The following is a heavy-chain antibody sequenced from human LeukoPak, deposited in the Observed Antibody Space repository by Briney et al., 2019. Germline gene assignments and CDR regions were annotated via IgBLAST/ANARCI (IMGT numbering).Heavy chain of an antibody. CDR3: ARGSVVVAATGVIGYFDY. CDR1: GGSFSGYY. D-gene: IGHD2-15*01. J-gene: IGHJ4*02. CDR2: INHSRST. V-gene: IGHV4-34*01. Sequence: KPSETLSLTCAVYGGSFSGYYWSWIRQPPGKGLEWIGEINHSRSTNYNPSLKSRVTISVDTSKNQFSLKLSSVTAADTAVYYCARGSVVVAATGVIGYFDYWGQGTLVTVSS.